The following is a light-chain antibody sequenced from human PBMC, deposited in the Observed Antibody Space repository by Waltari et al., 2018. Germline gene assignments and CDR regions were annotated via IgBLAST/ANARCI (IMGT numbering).Light chain of an antibody. J-gene: IGLJ3*02. CDR2: KIN. V-gene: IGLV8-61*01. CDR3: ALYMGSGIWV. CDR1: SGSVSSTSY. Sequence: QIAVTQEPSLSVSPGGTVTLTCALSSGSVSSTSYSSWYQQTPGQTPRTLVYKINTRSSGVPERFAGSILGNKAALTITGAQAEDESDYYCALYMGSGIWVFGGGTKLTVL.